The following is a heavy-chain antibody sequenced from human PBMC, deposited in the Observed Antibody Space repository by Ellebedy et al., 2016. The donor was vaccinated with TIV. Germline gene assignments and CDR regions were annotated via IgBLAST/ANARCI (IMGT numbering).Heavy chain of an antibody. Sequence: ASVKVSCKASGYTFTANYMHWVRQAPGQGLEWMGWINPDSGGTNFAQKFQGRVTMTRDTSVDTAYMELSRLESDDTAVYYCARVRRGSSGMDVWGQGATVIVS. CDR2: INPDSGGT. CDR3: ARVRRGSSGMDV. CDR1: GYTFTANY. D-gene: IGHD6-13*01. V-gene: IGHV1-2*02. J-gene: IGHJ6*02.